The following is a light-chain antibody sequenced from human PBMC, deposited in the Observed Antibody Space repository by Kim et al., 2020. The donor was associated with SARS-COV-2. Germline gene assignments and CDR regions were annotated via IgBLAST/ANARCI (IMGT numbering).Light chain of an antibody. V-gene: IGKV1-39*01. CDR3: QQSYSTPIT. Sequence: APVGDRVTITCRARQSISSYLNWYLQKPGKDPKLPIYAAYSCKRGVPPRFSGSVSGTDITLTISSLQPEDIATNYCQQSYSTPITFCHGRRLGIK. J-gene: IGKJ5*01. CDR1: QSISSY. CDR2: AAY.